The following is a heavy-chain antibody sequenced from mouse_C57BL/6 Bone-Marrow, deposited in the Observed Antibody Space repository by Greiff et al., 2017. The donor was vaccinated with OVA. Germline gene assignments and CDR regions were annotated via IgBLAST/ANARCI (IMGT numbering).Heavy chain of an antibody. CDR3: ARGIHFITTVEPLDY. J-gene: IGHJ2*01. CDR2: IYPGDGDT. D-gene: IGHD1-1*01. Sequence: VKLQQSGPELVKPGASVKISCKASGYAFSSSWMNWVKQRPGKGLEWIGRIYPGDGDTNYNGKFKGKATLTADKSSSTAYMQLSSLTSEDSAVYFCARGIHFITTVEPLDYWGQGTTLTVSS. V-gene: IGHV1-82*01. CDR1: GYAFSSSW.